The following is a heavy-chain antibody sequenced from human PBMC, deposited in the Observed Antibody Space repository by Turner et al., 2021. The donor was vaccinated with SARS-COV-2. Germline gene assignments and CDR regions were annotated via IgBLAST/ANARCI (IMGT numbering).Heavy chain of an antibody. J-gene: IGHJ3*02. CDR2: IYYSGST. Sequence: QLQLQESGPGLVKPSETLSLTCTVSGGSISSSSYYWGWIRQPPGKGLEWIGSIYYSGSTYYNPSLESRVTISVDTSKNQFSLKLSSVTAADTAVYYCARLKYYYDSSGTDDAFDIWGQGTMVTVSS. CDR1: GGSISSSSYY. D-gene: IGHD3-22*01. CDR3: ARLKYYYDSSGTDDAFDI. V-gene: IGHV4-39*01.